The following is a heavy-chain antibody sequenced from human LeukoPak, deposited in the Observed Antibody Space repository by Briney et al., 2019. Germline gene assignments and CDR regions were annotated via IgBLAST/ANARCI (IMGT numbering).Heavy chain of an antibody. D-gene: IGHD3-10*01. Sequence: ASVKVSCKASGYTFTSYGISWVRQAPGQGLEWMGWISAYNGNTNYAQKLQGRVTMTTDTSTSTAYMELRSLRSDDTAVYYCARDLGYHGSGSYYDYWGQGTLVTVSS. V-gene: IGHV1-18*01. J-gene: IGHJ4*02. CDR2: ISAYNGNT. CDR1: GYTFTSYG. CDR3: ARDLGYHGSGSYYDY.